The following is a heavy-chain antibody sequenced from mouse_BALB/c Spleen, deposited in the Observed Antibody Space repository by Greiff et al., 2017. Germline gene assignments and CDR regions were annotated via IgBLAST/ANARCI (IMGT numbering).Heavy chain of an antibody. CDR3: ARNPHYYGSVYWYFDV. D-gene: IGHD1-1*01. CDR2: IWGGGST. J-gene: IGHJ1*01. CDR1: GFSLSRYS. Sequence: QVQLKESGPGLVAPSQSLSITCTVSGFSLSRYSVHWVRQPPGKGLEWLGMIWGGGSTDYNSALKSRLSISKDNSKSQVFLKMNSLQTDDTAMYYCARNPHYYGSVYWYFDVWGAGTTVTVSS. V-gene: IGHV2-6-4*01.